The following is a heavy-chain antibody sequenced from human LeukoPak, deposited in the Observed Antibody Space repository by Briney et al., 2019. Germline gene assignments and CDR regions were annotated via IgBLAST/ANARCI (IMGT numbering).Heavy chain of an antibody. J-gene: IGHJ5*02. CDR2: IYYTGGT. D-gene: IGHD6-13*01. CDR3: ARRMAAAVWFDP. Sequence: PSETLSLTCSVSGASISNSDYYWSWIRQPPGKGLEWIGYIYYTGGTNYNPSLKSRVTISLDTSKNQFSLKLNSVTAADTAVYYCARRMAAAVWFDPWGQGTPVTVSA. V-gene: IGHV4-61*05. CDR1: GASISNSDYY.